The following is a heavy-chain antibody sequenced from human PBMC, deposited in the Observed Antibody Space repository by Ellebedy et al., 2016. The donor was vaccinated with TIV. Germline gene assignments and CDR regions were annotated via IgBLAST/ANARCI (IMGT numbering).Heavy chain of an antibody. CDR1: GGSISSSSYY. D-gene: IGHD1-26*01. CDR3: ARIRGGSYSYIDY. V-gene: IGHV4-39*07. CDR2: IYYSGST. J-gene: IGHJ4*02. Sequence: SETLSLTCTVSGGSISSSSYYWGWIRQPPGKGLEWIGSIYYSGSTYYNPSLKSRVTISVDTSKNQFSLKLSSVTAAETAVYYCARIRGGSYSYIDYWGQGTLVTVSS.